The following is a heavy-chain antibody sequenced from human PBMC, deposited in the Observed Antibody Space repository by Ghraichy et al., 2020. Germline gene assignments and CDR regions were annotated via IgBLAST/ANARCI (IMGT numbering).Heavy chain of an antibody. J-gene: IGHJ6*02. CDR1: GFTFSRYG. D-gene: IGHD3-22*01. Sequence: GESLNISCAASGFTFSRYGMHWVRQAPGKGLEWVAVTSYDGSNKYYADSVKGRFTISRDNSKSTLSLQMNSLRAEDTAVYYCAKERDSSGYYSFRGDYYGMDVWGQGTTVTVSS. V-gene: IGHV3-30*18. CDR3: AKERDSSGYYSFRGDYYGMDV. CDR2: TSYDGSNK.